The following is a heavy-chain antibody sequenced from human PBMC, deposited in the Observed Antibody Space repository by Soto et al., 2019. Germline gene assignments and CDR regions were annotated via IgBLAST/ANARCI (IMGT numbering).Heavy chain of an antibody. CDR2: ISAYNGNT. CDR3: ARVSSGWYPPLEYYGMDV. V-gene: IGHV1-18*01. Sequence: ASVKVSCKASGYTFTSYGISWVRQAPGQGREWMGWISAYNGNTNYAQKLQGRVTMTTDTSTSTAYMELRSLRSDDTAVYYCARVSSGWYPPLEYYGMDVWGQGTTVTVSS. D-gene: IGHD6-19*01. CDR1: GYTFTSYG. J-gene: IGHJ6*02.